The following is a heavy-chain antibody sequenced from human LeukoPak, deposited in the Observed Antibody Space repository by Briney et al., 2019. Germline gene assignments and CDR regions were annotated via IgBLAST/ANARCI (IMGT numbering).Heavy chain of an antibody. CDR1: GGSISSYY. CDR2: IYTSGST. J-gene: IGHJ4*02. D-gene: IGHD3-16*02. V-gene: IGHV4-4*09. CDR3: AREAPPTYYDYVWGSYRFSPFDY. Sequence: SETLSLTCTVSGGSISSYYWSWIRQPPGKGLEWIGYIYTSGSTNYNPSLKSRVTISVDTSKNQFSLKLSSVTAADTAVYYCAREAPPTYYDYVWGSYRFSPFDYWGQGTLVTVSS.